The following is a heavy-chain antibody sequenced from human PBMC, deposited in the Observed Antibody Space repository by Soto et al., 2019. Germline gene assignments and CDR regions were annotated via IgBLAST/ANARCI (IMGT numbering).Heavy chain of an antibody. CDR3: ARVSFCGGDCYSYYYYGMDV. Sequence: PSETLSLTCAVYGGSFSGYYWSWIRQPPGKGLEWIGEINYSGSTNYNPSLKSRVTISVDTSKNQFSLKLSSVTAADTAVYYCARVSFCGGDCYSYYYYGMDVWGQGTTVTVSS. CDR2: INYSGST. D-gene: IGHD2-21*02. J-gene: IGHJ6*02. V-gene: IGHV4-34*01. CDR1: GGSFSGYY.